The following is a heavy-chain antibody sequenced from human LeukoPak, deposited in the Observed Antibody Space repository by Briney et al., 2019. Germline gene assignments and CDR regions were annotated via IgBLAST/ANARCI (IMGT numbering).Heavy chain of an antibody. D-gene: IGHD2-2*01. J-gene: IGHJ4*02. V-gene: IGHV4-39*07. Sequence: SETLSLTCTVSGGSISSSSYYWGWIRQPPGKGLEWIGEINHSGSTNYNPSLKSRVTISVDTSKNQFSLKLSSVTAADTAVYYCARGRVVVPALLFDYWGQGTLVTVSS. CDR2: INHSGST. CDR3: ARGRVVVPALLFDY. CDR1: GGSISSSSYY.